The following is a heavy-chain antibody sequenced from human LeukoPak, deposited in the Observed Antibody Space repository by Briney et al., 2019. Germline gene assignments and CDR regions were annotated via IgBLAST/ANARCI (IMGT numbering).Heavy chain of an antibody. Sequence: SETLSLTCTVSGGFISSSSYYWGWIRQPPGKVLEWIGSIYYSGRTYYNPSLKSRVTISVDTSKNQFSLKLSSVTGEDTGVYYCARDHIAAAGTMTFDYWGQGTLVTVSS. CDR2: IYYSGRT. D-gene: IGHD6-13*01. CDR1: GGFISSSSYY. V-gene: IGHV4-39*07. J-gene: IGHJ4*02. CDR3: ARDHIAAAGTMTFDY.